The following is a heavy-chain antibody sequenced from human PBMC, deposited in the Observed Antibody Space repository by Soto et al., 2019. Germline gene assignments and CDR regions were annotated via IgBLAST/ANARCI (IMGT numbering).Heavy chain of an antibody. Sequence: SVKVSCKASGGSLSNYCISWARHAPGQGLEWMGGIIPVFGTANYAQKFQGRVTITADESTSIVYMDVTSLKSEDTAVYYCARGDATKIVVTTYYAMDVWGQGTTVTVS. CDR2: IIPVFGTA. CDR1: GGSLSNYC. D-gene: IGHD3-9*01. V-gene: IGHV1-69*13. CDR3: ARGDATKIVVTTYYAMDV. J-gene: IGHJ6*02.